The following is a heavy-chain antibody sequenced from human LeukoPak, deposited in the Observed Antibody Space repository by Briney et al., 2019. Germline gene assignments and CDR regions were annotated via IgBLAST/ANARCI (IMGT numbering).Heavy chain of an antibody. CDR1: GGSISSYY. J-gene: IGHJ4*02. Sequence: SETLSLTCTASGGSISSYYWSWIRQPPGKGLEWIGEINHSGSTNYNPSLKSRVTISVDTSKNQFSLKLSSVTAADTAVYYCARSAAAKIYDYWGQGTLVTVS. V-gene: IGHV4-34*01. CDR2: INHSGST. CDR3: ARSAAAKIYDY. D-gene: IGHD2-2*01.